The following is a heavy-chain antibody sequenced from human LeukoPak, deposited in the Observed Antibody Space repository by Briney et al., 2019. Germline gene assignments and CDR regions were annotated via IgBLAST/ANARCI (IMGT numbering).Heavy chain of an antibody. CDR3: ARNYDRNWFDP. CDR1: GGSISSYY. D-gene: IGHD3-3*01. Sequence: KSSETLSLTCTVSGGSISSYYWSWIRQPPGKGLEWIGYIYYSGSTNYNPSLKSRVTISVDTSKNQFSLKLSPVTAADTAVYYCARNYDRNWFDPWGQGTLVTVSS. CDR2: IYYSGST. V-gene: IGHV4-59*01. J-gene: IGHJ5*02.